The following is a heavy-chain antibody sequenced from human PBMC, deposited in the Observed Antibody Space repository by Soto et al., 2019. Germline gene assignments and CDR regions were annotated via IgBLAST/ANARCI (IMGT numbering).Heavy chain of an antibody. D-gene: IGHD3-22*01. CDR2: IYHSGST. V-gene: IGHV4-4*02. CDR1: GGSISSSNW. J-gene: IGHJ4*02. CDR3: ARHYFDSSLSVYYFDS. Sequence: SETLSLTCAVSGGSISSSNWWSWVRQPPGKGLEWIGEIYHSGSTNYNPSLKSRVTISVDKSKNQFSLKLSSVTAADTAVYYCARHYFDSSLSVYYFDSWGQGTLVTVS.